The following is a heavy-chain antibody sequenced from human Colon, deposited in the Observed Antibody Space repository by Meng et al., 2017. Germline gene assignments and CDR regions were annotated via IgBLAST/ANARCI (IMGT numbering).Heavy chain of an antibody. D-gene: IGHD1-1*01. CDR3: VRENWKSTINY. CDR1: GDSISSGDYY. V-gene: IGHV4-30-4*01. J-gene: IGHJ4*02. Sequence: QVQLQQWGTGRLKAPEPLSSTCTVSGDSISSGDYYWRWIRQPPGKGLEWIGYIYYSGSTYYNPSLKSRLTILLDTSKKQFSLRLTSVTAADTAVYYCVRENWKSTINYSGQGTLVTVSS. CDR2: IYYSGST.